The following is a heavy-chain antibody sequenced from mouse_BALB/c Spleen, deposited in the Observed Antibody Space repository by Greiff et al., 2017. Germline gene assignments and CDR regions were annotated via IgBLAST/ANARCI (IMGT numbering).Heavy chain of an antibody. CDR3: ARDGW. J-gene: IGHJ4*01. Sequence: DVMLVESGGGLVQPGGSLKLSCAASGFTFSSYTMSWVRQTPEKRLEWVAYISNGGGSTYYPDTVKGRFTISRDNAKNTLYLQMSSLKSEDTAMYYCARDGWWGQGTSVTVSS. V-gene: IGHV5-12-2*01. D-gene: IGHD2-3*01. CDR2: ISNGGGST. CDR1: GFTFSSYT.